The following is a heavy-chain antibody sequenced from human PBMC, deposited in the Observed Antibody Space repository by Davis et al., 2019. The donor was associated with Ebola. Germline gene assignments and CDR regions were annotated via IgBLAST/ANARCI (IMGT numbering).Heavy chain of an antibody. CDR1: GFTVSSNY. J-gene: IGHJ4*02. CDR2: IYSGGST. D-gene: IGHD1-1*01. V-gene: IGHV3-66*01. Sequence: GESLKISCAASGFTVSSNYMSWVRQAPGKGLEWVSVIYSGGSTYYADSVKGRFTISRGNSKNTLYLQMNSLRAEDTAVYYCARDKRYTFDYWGQGTLVTVSS. CDR3: ARDKRYTFDY.